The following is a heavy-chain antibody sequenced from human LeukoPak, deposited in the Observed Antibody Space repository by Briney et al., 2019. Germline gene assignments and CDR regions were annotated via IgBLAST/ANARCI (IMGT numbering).Heavy chain of an antibody. Sequence: ASVKVSCKVSGYTLTELSMHWVRQAPGKGLEWMGGFDPEDGETIYAQKFQGRVTMTEDTSTGTAYMELSSLRSEDTAVYYCATAPLGYCSSTSCYTFDYWGQGTLVTVSS. J-gene: IGHJ4*02. V-gene: IGHV1-24*01. CDR3: ATAPLGYCSSTSCYTFDY. CDR1: GYTLTELS. CDR2: FDPEDGET. D-gene: IGHD2-2*01.